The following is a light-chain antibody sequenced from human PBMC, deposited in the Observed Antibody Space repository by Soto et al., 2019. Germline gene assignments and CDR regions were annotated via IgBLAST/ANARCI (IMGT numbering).Light chain of an antibody. CDR1: QTVGSNY. Sequence: ETVLTQSPGTLSLSPGERATLSCRASQTVGSNYLAWYQQKPGQAPRLLIYGASSRATGIPDRFSGSGSGTDFTLTISRLEPEDFAVYYCHQYGRSPSTFGQGTKVEIK. J-gene: IGKJ1*01. CDR3: HQYGRSPST. V-gene: IGKV3-20*01. CDR2: GAS.